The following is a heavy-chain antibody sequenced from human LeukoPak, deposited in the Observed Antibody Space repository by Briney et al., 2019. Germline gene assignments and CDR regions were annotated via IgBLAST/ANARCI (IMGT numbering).Heavy chain of an antibody. CDR1: GFTFSSYG. CDR2: IRYDGSNK. Sequence: GGSLRLSCAASGFTFSSYGMHWVRQAPGKGLEWVAFIRYDGSNKYYADSVKGRFTISRDNSKNTLYLQMNSLRADDTAVYYCAKVGDKIVVVPAAPHDYWGQGTLVTVSS. D-gene: IGHD2-2*01. V-gene: IGHV3-30*02. J-gene: IGHJ4*02. CDR3: AKVGDKIVVVPAAPHDY.